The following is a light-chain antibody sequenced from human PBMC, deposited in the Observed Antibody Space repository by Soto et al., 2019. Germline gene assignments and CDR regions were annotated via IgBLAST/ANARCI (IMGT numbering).Light chain of an antibody. CDR3: QHYTHWPAIT. Sequence: ILMTQSPVTLSVSPGDSATLSCRASQSIGSNLAWYQQKPGQAPRLLIYAASTRVTGLPGRFSGRGSGTEFTLAICGVQYEEFAFCYCQHYTHWPAITCGQGTRLEIK. CDR1: QSIGSN. CDR2: AAS. V-gene: IGKV3-15*01. J-gene: IGKJ5*01.